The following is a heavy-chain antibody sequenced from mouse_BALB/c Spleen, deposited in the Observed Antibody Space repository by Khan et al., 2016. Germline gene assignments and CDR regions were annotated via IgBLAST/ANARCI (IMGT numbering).Heavy chain of an antibody. D-gene: IGHD2-3*01. V-gene: IGHV3-6*02. J-gene: IGHJ4*01. CDR2: ISYDGSN. Sequence: EVQLQESGPGLVKPSQSLSLTCSVSGYSITSGYYWNWIRQFPGNKLEWMGYISYDGSNNYNPSLKNRISITRDTSKNQFFLKLNSVTTEDTATYYCARPDGYYYAMDYWGQGTSVTVSS. CDR3: ARPDGYYYAMDY. CDR1: GYSITSGYY.